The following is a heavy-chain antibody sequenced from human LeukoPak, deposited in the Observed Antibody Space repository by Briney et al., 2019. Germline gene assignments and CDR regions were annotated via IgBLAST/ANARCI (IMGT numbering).Heavy chain of an antibody. V-gene: IGHV1-2*02. J-gene: IGHJ4*02. D-gene: IGHD7-27*01. CDR3: ARGAYSYWGSRVAY. Sequence: ASVKLSCKASGYTFTGYYMHWVRQAPGQGLEWMGWINPNSGDTNYAQKFQGRVTMTSDTSISTDYMELSRLTSDDTAVYYCARGAYSYWGSRVAYWGQGTLVIVP. CDR1: GYTFTGYY. CDR2: INPNSGDT.